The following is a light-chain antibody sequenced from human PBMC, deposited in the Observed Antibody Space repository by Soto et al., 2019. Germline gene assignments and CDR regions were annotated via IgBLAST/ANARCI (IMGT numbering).Light chain of an antibody. CDR1: QSISSW. CDR2: KAS. V-gene: IGKV1-5*03. Sequence: DIQMTQSPSTLSASVGDRVTITCRASQSISSWLAWYQQKPGKAPKLLIYKASSLESGVTSRFSGRGSGTEFTLTISSLQPDDFATYYCQHYNSYPWTFGQGTKVEIK. J-gene: IGKJ1*01. CDR3: QHYNSYPWT.